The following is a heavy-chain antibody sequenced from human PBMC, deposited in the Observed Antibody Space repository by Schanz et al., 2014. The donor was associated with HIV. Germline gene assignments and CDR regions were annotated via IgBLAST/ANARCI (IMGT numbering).Heavy chain of an antibody. Sequence: EVQLLDSGGGLVQPGGSLRLSCAASGFIFNSYAMSWVRQAPGKGLDRVSTISGSGDNTFYADSVKGRFTISRDSSKNTLYLQMNGLRAEDTALYFCAKSEGSLWFGELPSGFDLWGRGIVVTVSS. CDR2: ISGSGDNT. J-gene: IGHJ2*01. CDR1: GFIFNSYA. V-gene: IGHV3-23*01. CDR3: AKSEGSLWFGELPSGFDL. D-gene: IGHD3-10*01.